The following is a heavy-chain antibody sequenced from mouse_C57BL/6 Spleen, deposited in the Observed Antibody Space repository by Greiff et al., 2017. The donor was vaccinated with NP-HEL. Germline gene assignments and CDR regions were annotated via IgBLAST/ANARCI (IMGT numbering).Heavy chain of an antibody. CDR2: IQPNSGST. CDR3: ARPITTVVATYYAMDY. Sequence: VQLHHPLAERGKPGASVKLSCKASGYTFTSYWMHWVKQRPGKGMEWIGMIQPNSGSTNYNEKFKSKATLTVDKSSSTAYMQLSSLTSEDSAVYYCARPITTVVATYYAMDYWGQGTSVTVSS. J-gene: IGHJ4*01. V-gene: IGHV1-64*01. D-gene: IGHD1-1*01. CDR1: GYTFTSYW.